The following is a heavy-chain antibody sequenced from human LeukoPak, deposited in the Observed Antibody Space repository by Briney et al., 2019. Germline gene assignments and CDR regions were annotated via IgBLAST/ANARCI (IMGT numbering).Heavy chain of an antibody. V-gene: IGHV4-61*02. CDR3: AREVEMATIY. CDR2: IYTSGST. J-gene: IGHJ4*02. Sequence: SQTLSLTCTVSGGSISSGSYYWSWIPQPARKGLDWIGRIYTSGSTNYNPSLKSRVTISVDTSKNQFSLKLSSVTAADTAVYYCAREVEMATIYWGQGTLVTVSS. CDR1: GGSISSGSYY. D-gene: IGHD5-24*01.